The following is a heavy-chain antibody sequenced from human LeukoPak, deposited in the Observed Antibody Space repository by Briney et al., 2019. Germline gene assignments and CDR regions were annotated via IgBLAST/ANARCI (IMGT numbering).Heavy chain of an antibody. J-gene: IGHJ6*02. Sequence: GASVKVSCKASGGTFSSYAISWVRQAPGQGLEWMGGIIPIFGTANYAQKFQGRVTITADESTSTAYMELSSLRSEDTAVYYCARAGPDCSSTSCLDYYYYYGMDVWGQGTTVTVSS. CDR3: ARAGPDCSSTSCLDYYYYYGMDV. CDR1: GGTFSSYA. D-gene: IGHD2-2*01. CDR2: IIPIFGTA. V-gene: IGHV1-69*13.